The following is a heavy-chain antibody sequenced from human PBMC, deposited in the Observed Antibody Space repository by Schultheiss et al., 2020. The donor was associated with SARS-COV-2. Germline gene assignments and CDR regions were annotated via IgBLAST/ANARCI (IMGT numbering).Heavy chain of an antibody. Sequence: SQTLSLTCTVSGGSISSYYWSWIRQPAGKGLEWIGEINHSGSTNYNPSLKSRVTISVDTSKNQFSLKLNSVTAADTAVYYCARGHSYYYYGMDVWGQGTTVTVSS. CDR1: GGSISSYY. CDR3: ARGHSYYYYGMDV. CDR2: INHSGST. V-gene: IGHV4-34*01. J-gene: IGHJ6*02.